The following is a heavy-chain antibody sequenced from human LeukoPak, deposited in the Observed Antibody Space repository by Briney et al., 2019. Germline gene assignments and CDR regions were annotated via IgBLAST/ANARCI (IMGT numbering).Heavy chain of an antibody. D-gene: IGHD5-24*01. Sequence: GGSLRLSCAASGLTFSRFWMSWVRQAPGKGLEWVANIKGDGSEKYYVDSVKGRFTISRDNAKNSLYLQMNSLRAEDTAVYYCARGIGGYNYDYWGQGTLVTVSS. V-gene: IGHV3-7*01. CDR2: IKGDGSEK. J-gene: IGHJ4*02. CDR3: ARGIGGYNYDY. CDR1: GLTFSRFW.